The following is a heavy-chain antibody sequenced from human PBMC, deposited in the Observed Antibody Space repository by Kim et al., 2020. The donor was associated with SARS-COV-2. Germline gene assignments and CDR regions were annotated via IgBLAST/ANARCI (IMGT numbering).Heavy chain of an antibody. J-gene: IGHJ4*02. Sequence: SPAIQGQVTISADKSINTAYLQWSSLEASDTAMYYCASAGGSSSRYFDYWGQGTLVTVSS. V-gene: IGHV5-51*01. CDR3: ASAGGSSSRYFDY. D-gene: IGHD6-6*01.